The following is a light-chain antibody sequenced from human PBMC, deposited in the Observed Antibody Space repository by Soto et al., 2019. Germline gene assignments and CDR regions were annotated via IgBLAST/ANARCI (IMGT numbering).Light chain of an antibody. CDR1: QSVSSY. Sequence: EIAITISPPTLSLSPGDRVTISCRASQSVSSYLAWYQQKPGQAPRLLIYDASNRATGIPDRFSGSGSGTDFTLTISRLEPEDFAVYYCQQYGSSIWTFGQGTKVDIK. CDR2: DAS. J-gene: IGKJ1*01. V-gene: IGKV3-20*01. CDR3: QQYGSSIWT.